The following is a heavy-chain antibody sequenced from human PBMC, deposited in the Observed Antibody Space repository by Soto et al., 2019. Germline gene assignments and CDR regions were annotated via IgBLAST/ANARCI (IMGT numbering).Heavy chain of an antibody. V-gene: IGHV3-74*01. CDR1: GFTFSTYW. J-gene: IGHJ4*02. CDR2: INSDGSST. Sequence: PGGSLRLSCAASGFTFSTYWIHWFRQAPGKGLVWVARINSDGSSTSYADSVKGRFTISRDNAKNTLYLQMNSLRADDTAVYYCARVGNSSGLGYWGQGTLVTVSS. CDR3: ARVGNSSGLGY. D-gene: IGHD6-19*01.